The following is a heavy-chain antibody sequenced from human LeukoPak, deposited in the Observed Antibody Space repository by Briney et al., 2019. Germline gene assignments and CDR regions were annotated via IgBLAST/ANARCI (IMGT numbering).Heavy chain of an antibody. D-gene: IGHD7-27*01. V-gene: IGHV3-53*01. CDR3: ARAAAGDGPEFDP. CDR2: IYSGGST. Sequence: GGSLRLSCAASGFTVSSNYMSWVRQAPGKGLEWVSVIYSGGSTYYADSVKGRFTISRDNSKNTLYLQMNSLRAEDTAVYYCARAAAGDGPEFDPWGQGTLVTVSS. CDR1: GFTVSSNY. J-gene: IGHJ5*02.